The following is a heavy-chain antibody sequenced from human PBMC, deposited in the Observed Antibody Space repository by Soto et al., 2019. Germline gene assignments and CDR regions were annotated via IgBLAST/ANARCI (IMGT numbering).Heavy chain of an antibody. CDR1: GFTFTSSA. CDR2: IVVGSGNT. D-gene: IGHD6-13*01. J-gene: IGHJ6*02. CDR3: AADSIAAAGTPYYYYGMDV. Sequence: SVKVSCKASGFTFTSSAVQWVRQARGQRLEWIGWIVVGSGNTNYAQKFQERVTITRDMSTSTAYMELSSLRSEDTAVYYCAADSIAAAGTPYYYYGMDVWGQGTTVNRLL. V-gene: IGHV1-58*01.